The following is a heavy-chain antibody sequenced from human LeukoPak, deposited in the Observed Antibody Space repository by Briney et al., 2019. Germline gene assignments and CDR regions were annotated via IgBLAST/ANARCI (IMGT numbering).Heavy chain of an antibody. Sequence: GASVKVSCKASGYTFTGYYMHWVRQAPGQGLEWMGWINPNSGGTNYAQKFQGRVTMTRDTSISTAYMELSRLRSDDTAVYYCARDFSYYDIPMDVWGKGTTVTVSS. V-gene: IGHV1-2*02. J-gene: IGHJ6*03. CDR1: GYTFTGYY. CDR3: ARDFSYYDIPMDV. D-gene: IGHD3-22*01. CDR2: INPNSGGT.